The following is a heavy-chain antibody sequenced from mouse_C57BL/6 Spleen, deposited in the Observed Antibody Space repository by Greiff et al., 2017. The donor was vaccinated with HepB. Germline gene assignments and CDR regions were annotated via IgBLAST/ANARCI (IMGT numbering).Heavy chain of an antibody. V-gene: IGHV1-82*01. J-gene: IGHJ2*01. D-gene: IGHD2-5*01. CDR1: GYAFSSSW. Sequence: QVQLQQSGPELVKPGASVKISCKASGYAFSSSWMNWVKQRPGKGLEWIGRIYPGDGDTNYNGKFKGKATLTADKSSSTAYMQLSSLTSEDSAVSFCARSAYNSNYDYFDYWGQGTTLTVSS. CDR3: ARSAYNSNYDYFDY. CDR2: IYPGDGDT.